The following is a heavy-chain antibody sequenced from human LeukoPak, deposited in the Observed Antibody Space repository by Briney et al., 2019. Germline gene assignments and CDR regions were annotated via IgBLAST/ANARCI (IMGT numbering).Heavy chain of an antibody. CDR1: GFTFSSYW. CDR3: ARVGGDDYVWGSYRLGIDY. D-gene: IGHD3-16*02. J-gene: IGHJ4*02. Sequence: GGSLRLSCAASGFTFSSYWMHWVRQAPGKGLVWVSRINSDGTSTNYADSVIGRFTISRDNAKNTLYLQMNSLRAEDTAVYYCARVGGDDYVWGSYRLGIDYWGQGTLVTVSS. CDR2: INSDGTST. V-gene: IGHV3-74*01.